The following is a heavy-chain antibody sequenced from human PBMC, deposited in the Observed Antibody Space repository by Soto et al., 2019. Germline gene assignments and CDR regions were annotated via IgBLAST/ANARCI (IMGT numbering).Heavy chain of an antibody. CDR1: GYAFTTYG. CDR2: ISAHNGNT. Sequence: QVHLVQSGAEVKKPGASVKVSCKGSGYAFTTYGITWVRQAPGQGLEWMGWISAHNGNTNYAQKLQGRVTVTRDTSTSPAYMELRSLRPDSTAVYYCARGRYGDYWGQGALVTVSS. CDR3: ARGRYGDY. D-gene: IGHD1-1*01. V-gene: IGHV1-18*01. J-gene: IGHJ4*02.